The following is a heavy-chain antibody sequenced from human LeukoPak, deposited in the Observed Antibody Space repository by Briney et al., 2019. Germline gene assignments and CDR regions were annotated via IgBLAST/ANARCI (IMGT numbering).Heavy chain of an antibody. D-gene: IGHD3-9*01. Sequence: GGSLRLSCAASGFTFSSYSMNWVRQAPGKGLEWVSSISSSSSYISYTDSVKGRFTISRDNAKNSLYLQMNSLRAEDTAVYYCARSVNYDILTGSLRWGQGTLVTVSS. V-gene: IGHV3-21*01. CDR2: ISSSSSYI. J-gene: IGHJ4*02. CDR1: GFTFSSYS. CDR3: ARSVNYDILTGSLR.